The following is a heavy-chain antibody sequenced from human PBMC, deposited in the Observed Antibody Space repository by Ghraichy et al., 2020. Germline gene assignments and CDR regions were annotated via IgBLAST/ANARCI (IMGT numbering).Heavy chain of an antibody. CDR2: INHSGST. CDR1: GGSFSGYY. V-gene: IGHV4-34*01. CDR3: ARALNYGSGSYYRRYYYYMDV. Sequence: SETLSLTCAVYGGSFSGYYWSWIRQPPGKGLEWIGEINHSGSTNYNPSLKSRVTISVDTSKNQFSLKLSSVTAADKAVYYCARALNYGSGSYYRRYYYYMDVWGKGTTVTVSS. D-gene: IGHD3-10*01. J-gene: IGHJ6*03.